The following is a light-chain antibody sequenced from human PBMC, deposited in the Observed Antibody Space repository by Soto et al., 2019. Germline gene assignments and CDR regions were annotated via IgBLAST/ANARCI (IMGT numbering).Light chain of an antibody. CDR1: KNDIGGFNF. V-gene: IGLV2-8*01. J-gene: IGLJ3*02. Sequence: QSALTQPPSASGSPGQTVTISCTGTKNDIGGFNFVSWYQQHPGKAPKLMTYEVRKRPSGVPDRFSGSRSGNTASLTVSGLQAEDEADYYCSAYAGTNNWVFGGGTQLTVL. CDR2: EVR. CDR3: SAYAGTNNWV.